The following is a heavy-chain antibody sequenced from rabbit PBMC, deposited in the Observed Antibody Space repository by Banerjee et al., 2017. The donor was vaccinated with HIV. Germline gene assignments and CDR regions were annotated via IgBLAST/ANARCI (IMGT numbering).Heavy chain of an antibody. Sequence: QEQLEESGGGLVKPEGSLTLTCTASGFSFNNGYVMCWVRQAPGKGLEWIACINTVSGETFYATWAKGRFTISKTSSTTMTLQMTSLTAADTATYFCARGCSDSGADFWGQGTLVTVS. CDR1: GFSFNNGYV. CDR3: ARGCSDSGADF. V-gene: IGHV1S45*01. CDR2: INTVSGET. J-gene: IGHJ3*01. D-gene: IGHD1-1*01.